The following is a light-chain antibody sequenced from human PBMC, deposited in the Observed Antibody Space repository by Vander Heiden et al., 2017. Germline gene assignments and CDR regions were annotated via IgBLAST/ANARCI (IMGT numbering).Light chain of an antibody. V-gene: IGKV1-39*01. CDR3: QQSYSTMWT. CDR2: SAC. J-gene: IGKJ1*01. CDR1: QTINTH. Sequence: DIQMTQSPSSLSASIGDRVTITCRASQTINTHLNWYQKKPGEASKLLIYSACNVQDGVPSRFSGSRSGTNFTLTISSLQPEDFASYVCQQSYSTMWTFGQGTKVEVK.